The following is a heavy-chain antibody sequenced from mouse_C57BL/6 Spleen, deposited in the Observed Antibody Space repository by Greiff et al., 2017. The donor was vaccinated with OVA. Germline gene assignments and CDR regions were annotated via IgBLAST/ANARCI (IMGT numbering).Heavy chain of an antibody. D-gene: IGHD2-2*01. V-gene: IGHV1-72*01. CDR3: AREGDGYDRDYYAMDY. Sequence: QVQLQQPGAELVKPGASVKLSCKASGYTFTSYWMHWVKQRPGRGLEWIGRIAPNSGGTKYNEKFKSKATLTVDKPSSTAYMQLSSLTSEDSAVYYCAREGDGYDRDYYAMDYWGQGTSVTVSS. CDR1: GYTFTSYW. J-gene: IGHJ4*01. CDR2: IAPNSGGT.